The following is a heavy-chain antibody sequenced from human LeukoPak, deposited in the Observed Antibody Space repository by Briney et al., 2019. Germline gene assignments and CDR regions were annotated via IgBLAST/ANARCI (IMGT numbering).Heavy chain of an antibody. CDR2: IYHSGST. Sequence: KPSETLSLTCTVSGGSISSGGYYWSWIRQPPGKGLEWIGYIYHSGSTYYNPSLKSRVTISVDRSKNQFSLKLSSVTAADTAVYYCAREAAAAGYYYYYMDVWGKGTTVTVSS. CDR3: AREAAAAGYYYYYMDV. CDR1: GGSISSGGYY. V-gene: IGHV4-30-2*01. J-gene: IGHJ6*03. D-gene: IGHD6-13*01.